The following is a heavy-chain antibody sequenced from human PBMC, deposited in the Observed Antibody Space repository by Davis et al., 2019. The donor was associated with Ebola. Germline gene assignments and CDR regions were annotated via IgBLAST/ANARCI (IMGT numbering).Heavy chain of an antibody. CDR2: INPSGGST. D-gene: IGHD2-15*01. V-gene: IGHV1-46*01. Sequence: ASVTVSCKASGYTFTSYYMHWVRQAPGQGLEWMGIINPSGGSTSYAQKFQGRVTMTRDTSTSTVYMELSSLRSEDTAVYYCARDLGYCSGGSCYSSWFDPWGQGTLVTVSS. CDR3: ARDLGYCSGGSCYSSWFDP. CDR1: GYTFTSYY. J-gene: IGHJ5*02.